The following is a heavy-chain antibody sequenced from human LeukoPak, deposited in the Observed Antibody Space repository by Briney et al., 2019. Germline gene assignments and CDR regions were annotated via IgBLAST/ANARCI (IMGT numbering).Heavy chain of an antibody. CDR2: IYYSGST. CDR1: GGSISSYY. CDR3: ARGRRPYYFDY. Sequence: NTSETLSLTCTVSGGSISSYYWSWIRQPPGKGLEWIGYIYYSGSTNYNPSLKSRVTISVDTSKNQFSLKLSSVTAADTAVYYCARGRRPYYFDYWGQGTPVTVSS. J-gene: IGHJ4*02. V-gene: IGHV4-59*08.